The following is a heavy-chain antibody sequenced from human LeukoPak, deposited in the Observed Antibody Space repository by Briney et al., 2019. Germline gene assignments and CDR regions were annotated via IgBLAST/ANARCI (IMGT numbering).Heavy chain of an antibody. CDR3: ARVLIWFGQLQNWFDP. D-gene: IGHD3-10*01. Sequence: PSETLSLTCTVSGGSMTNNTFYWGWIRQPPGKGLEWIGSIYHTGPTYYNPSLKSRVTISVDTSKNRFSLKLSSVTAADTAVYYCARVLIWFGQLQNWFDPWGPGTLVTVSS. V-gene: IGHV4-39*07. CDR2: IYHTGPT. CDR1: GGSMTNNTFY. J-gene: IGHJ5*02.